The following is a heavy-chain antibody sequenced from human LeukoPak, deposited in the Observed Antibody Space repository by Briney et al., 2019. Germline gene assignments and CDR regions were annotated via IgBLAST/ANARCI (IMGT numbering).Heavy chain of an antibody. J-gene: IGHJ3*02. CDR2: IYYSGNT. Sequence: SETLSLTCTVSGDSINYYYWTWIRQPPGKGLEWIGYIYYSGNTNYNPSLKSRVTMSVDTSKNQFSLKLNSVTAADTAVYYCAKSNGYGLVDIWGQGTMVTVSS. CDR1: GDSINYYY. V-gene: IGHV4-59*12. D-gene: IGHD3-10*01. CDR3: AKSNGYGLVDI.